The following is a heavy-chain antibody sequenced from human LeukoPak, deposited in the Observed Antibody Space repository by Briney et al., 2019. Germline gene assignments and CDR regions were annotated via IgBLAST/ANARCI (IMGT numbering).Heavy chain of an antibody. CDR2: INPNSGDS. Sequence: ASVKVSCMASGYKFTGYYMHWVRQAPGQGLEWMGWINPNSGDSHHAQKFQGRVTMTRDTSISTAYMELSRLRSDDTAVYYCAREIGGILVFDYWGQGTLVTVSS. CDR1: GYKFTGYY. J-gene: IGHJ4*02. D-gene: IGHD2-21*01. CDR3: AREIGGILVFDY. V-gene: IGHV1-2*02.